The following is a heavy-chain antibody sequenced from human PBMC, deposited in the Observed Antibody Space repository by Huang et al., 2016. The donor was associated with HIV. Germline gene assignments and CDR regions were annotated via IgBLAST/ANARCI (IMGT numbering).Heavy chain of an antibody. J-gene: IGHJ5*02. CDR3: AKESRWFSDFDQ. Sequence: QVQLVESGGGVVQPGTSLRLSCSASGFIFSNFGMYWVRQAPGKGLEWVAVISYDGRSDRYSDSVKGLFTISRDNYNNTLSLEMNRLRHDDTAVYYCAKESRWFSDFDQWGQGTLVTVSS. CDR2: ISYDGRSD. CDR1: GFIFSNFG. D-gene: IGHD2-15*01. V-gene: IGHV3-30*18.